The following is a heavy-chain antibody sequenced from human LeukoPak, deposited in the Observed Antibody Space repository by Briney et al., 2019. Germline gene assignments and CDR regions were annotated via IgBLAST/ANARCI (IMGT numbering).Heavy chain of an antibody. CDR3: AKDPTPGWVFGDLFFDS. CDR1: GFTFSSYA. V-gene: IGHV3-23*01. J-gene: IGHJ4*02. Sequence: GGSLRLSCAASGFTFSSYAMSWVRQAPGKGLEWVSAISGSGGSTYYADSVKGRFTISRDNSKNTLYLQINSLRAEDTAVYYCAKDPTPGWVFGDLFFDSWGQGTLVTVSS. CDR2: ISGSGGST. D-gene: IGHD3-10*02.